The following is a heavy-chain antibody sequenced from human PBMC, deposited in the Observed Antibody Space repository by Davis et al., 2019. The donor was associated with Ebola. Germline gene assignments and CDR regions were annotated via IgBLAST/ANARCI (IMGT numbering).Heavy chain of an antibody. V-gene: IGHV5-51*01. Sequence: GESLKISCQVSAYFFPNYWIVWVRQMPGKALEWMGRIYPDDSDTRYSPSFQGQVTISVDRSISTAYLQWSSLKASDTAMYYCTRQGYYDSSRSFDIWGRGTLVTVSS. J-gene: IGHJ2*01. CDR1: AYFFPNYW. CDR2: IYPDDSDT. CDR3: TRQGYYDSSRSFDI. D-gene: IGHD3-22*01.